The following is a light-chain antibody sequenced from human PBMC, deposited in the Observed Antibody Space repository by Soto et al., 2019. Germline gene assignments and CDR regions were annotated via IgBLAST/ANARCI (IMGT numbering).Light chain of an antibody. J-gene: IGLJ2*01. CDR3: SSYTSSSTLDGV. CDR2: EVN. CDR1: SSDVGGYNY. V-gene: IGLV2-8*01. Sequence: QAVLTQPPSASGSPGQSVAISCTRTSSDVGGYNYVSWYQQHPGKAPKLMIYEVNKRPSGVPDRFSGSKSGNTASLTVSGLQAEDEADYYCSSYTSSSTLDGVFGGGTKLTVL.